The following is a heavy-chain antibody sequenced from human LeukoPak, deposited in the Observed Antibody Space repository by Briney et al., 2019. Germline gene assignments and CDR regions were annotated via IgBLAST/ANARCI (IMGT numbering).Heavy chain of an antibody. J-gene: IGHJ6*04. D-gene: IGHD3-10*02. CDR1: GFTFIRTG. CDR2: ISSSGSTI. V-gene: IGHV3-48*03. CDR3: AELGITMIGGV. Sequence: GGSLRLSCAASGFTFIRTGMTWVRQAPGKGLEWVSYISSSGSTIYYADSVKGRFTISRDNAKNSLYLQMNSLRAEDTAVYYCAELGITMIGGVWGKGTTVTISS.